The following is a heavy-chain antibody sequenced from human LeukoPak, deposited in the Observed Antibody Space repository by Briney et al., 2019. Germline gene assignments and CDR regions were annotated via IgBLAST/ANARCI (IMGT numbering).Heavy chain of an antibody. J-gene: IGHJ5*02. Sequence: GGSLRLSCAASGFTLSYCWMNWVRQAPGKGLEWVANIKEDGSEKYYVDSVKGRFTISRDNAENSLYLQMNSLRVEDTAVYYCARGSSSAFDPWGQGTLVTVSS. CDR1: GFTLSYCW. V-gene: IGHV3-7*04. D-gene: IGHD6-25*01. CDR2: IKEDGSEK. CDR3: ARGSSSAFDP.